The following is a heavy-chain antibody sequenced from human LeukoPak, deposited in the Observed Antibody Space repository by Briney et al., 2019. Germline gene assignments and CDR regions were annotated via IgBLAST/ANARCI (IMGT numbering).Heavy chain of an antibody. D-gene: IGHD1-26*01. Sequence: SVKVSCKASGGTFSSYAISWVRQAPGQGLEWMGGIIPIFGTANYAQKFQGRVTITADKSTSTAYMELSSLRSEDTAVYYCARGANYYYYMDVWGKGTTVTVSS. CDR1: GGTFSSYA. J-gene: IGHJ6*03. CDR3: ARGANYYYYMDV. CDR2: IIPIFGTA. V-gene: IGHV1-69*06.